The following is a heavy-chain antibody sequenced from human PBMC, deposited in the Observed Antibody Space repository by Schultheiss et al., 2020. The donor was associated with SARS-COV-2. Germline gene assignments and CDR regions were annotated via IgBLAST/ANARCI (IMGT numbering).Heavy chain of an antibody. J-gene: IGHJ3*02. D-gene: IGHD2-2*02. Sequence: GGSLRLSCAASGFTVSSNYMSWVRQAPGKGLEWVSYISSSGSTIYYADSVKGRFTISRDNAKNSLYLQMNSLRAEDTAVYYCAREVWGPAATPTEGDAFDIWGQGTMVTVSS. CDR3: AREVWGPAATPTEGDAFDI. CDR2: ISSSGSTI. CDR1: GFTVSSNY. V-gene: IGHV3-11*04.